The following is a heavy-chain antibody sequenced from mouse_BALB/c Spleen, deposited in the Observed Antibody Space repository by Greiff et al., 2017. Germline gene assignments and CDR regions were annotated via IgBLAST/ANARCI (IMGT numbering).Heavy chain of an antibody. CDR3: ARDRRMAMDY. CDR2: IRNKANGYTT. V-gene: IGHV7-3*02. Sequence: EVKLVESGGGLVQPGGSLRLSCATSGFTFTDYYMSWVRQPPGKALEWLGFIRNKANGYTTEYSASVKGRFTISRDNSQSILYLQMNTLRAEDSATYYCARDRRMAMDYWGQGTSVTVSS. J-gene: IGHJ4*01. CDR1: GFTFTDYY.